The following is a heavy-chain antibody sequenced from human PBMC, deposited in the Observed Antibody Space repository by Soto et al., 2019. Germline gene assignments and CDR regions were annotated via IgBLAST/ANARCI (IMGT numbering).Heavy chain of an antibody. CDR3: ARVSGGWYGDAFDI. CDR1: GGTFSSYA. J-gene: IGHJ3*02. CDR2: IIPIFGTA. Sequence: SVKVSCKASGGTFSSYAISWVRQAPGQGLEWMGGIIPIFGTANYAQKFQGRVTITADESTSTAYMELSSLRSEDTAVYYCARVSGGWYGDAFDIWGHGTMVTVSS. V-gene: IGHV1-69*13. D-gene: IGHD6-19*01.